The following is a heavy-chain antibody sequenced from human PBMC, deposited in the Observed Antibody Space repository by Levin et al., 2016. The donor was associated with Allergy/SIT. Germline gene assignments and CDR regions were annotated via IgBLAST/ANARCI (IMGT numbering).Heavy chain of an antibody. CDR2: IDPSDSYT. J-gene: IGHJ3*02. CDR1: GYSFTSYW. Sequence: GESLKISCKGSGYSFTSYWISWVRQMPGKGLEWMGRIDPSDSYTNYSPSFQGHVTISADKSISTAYLQWSSLKASDTAMYYCARHPYSSGWYRSDAFDIWGQGTMVTVSS. CDR3: ARHPYSSGWYRSDAFDI. V-gene: IGHV5-10-1*01. D-gene: IGHD6-19*01.